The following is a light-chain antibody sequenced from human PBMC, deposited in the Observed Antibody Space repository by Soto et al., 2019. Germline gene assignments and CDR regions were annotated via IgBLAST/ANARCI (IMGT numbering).Light chain of an antibody. J-gene: IGKJ3*01. Sequence: EVVMTQSPATLSVSPGERATLFCRAGQSISSNLAWYQQRPGQAPRLLIYDASTRATGVPARFSGSGSGTEFTLTISSLQSEDSAVYYCQHFNKWPISFGPGTKVDIK. CDR2: DAS. CDR1: QSISSN. V-gene: IGKV3-15*01. CDR3: QHFNKWPIS.